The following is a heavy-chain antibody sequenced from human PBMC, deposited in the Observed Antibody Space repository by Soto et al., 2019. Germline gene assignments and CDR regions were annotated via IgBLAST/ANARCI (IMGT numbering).Heavy chain of an antibody. V-gene: IGHV4-30-4*01. Sequence: QVQLQESGPGLVKPSQILSLTCTVSGGSISSGDYYWSWIRQPPGKGLEWIGYIYYSGSTYYNPSLKSRVTISVDTSKTQFSLKLSSVTAADTAVYYCASSFGGVISGWFDPWGQGTLVTVSS. CDR2: IYYSGST. CDR1: GGSISSGDYY. CDR3: ASSFGGVISGWFDP. J-gene: IGHJ5*02. D-gene: IGHD3-16*01.